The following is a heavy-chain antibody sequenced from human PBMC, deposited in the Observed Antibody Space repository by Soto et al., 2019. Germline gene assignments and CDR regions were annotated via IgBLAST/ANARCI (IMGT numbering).Heavy chain of an antibody. CDR1: GFSFRTYA. Sequence: EVQLLESGGGLVQPGGSLRLSCAASGFSFRTYAMGWVRQAPGKGLEWVSSISSGGISTYYADSVKGRFTISRDNSKNTLYLEMNGLRAEDTAVFYCGKGRETSTGGIDYWGQGTLVTVSS. CDR3: GKGRETSTGGIDY. V-gene: IGHV3-23*01. D-gene: IGHD3-16*01. CDR2: ISSGGIST. J-gene: IGHJ4*02.